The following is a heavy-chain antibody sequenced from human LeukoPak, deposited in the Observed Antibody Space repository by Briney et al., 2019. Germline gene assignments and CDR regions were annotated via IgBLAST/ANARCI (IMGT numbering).Heavy chain of an antibody. CDR1: GFTFSSYW. J-gene: IGHJ6*02. Sequence: AGGSLRLSCAASGFTFSSYWMHWVRQAPGKGLEWVSVIYSGGSTYYADSVKGRFTISRDNSKNTLYLQMNSLRAEDTAVYYCARGSILPYGMDVWGQGTTVTVSS. CDR2: IYSGGST. CDR3: ARGSILPYGMDV. V-gene: IGHV3-66*01.